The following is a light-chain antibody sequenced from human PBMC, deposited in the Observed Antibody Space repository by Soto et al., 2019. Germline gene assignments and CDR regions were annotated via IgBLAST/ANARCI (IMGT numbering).Light chain of an antibody. CDR3: CSYTSSTFYV. V-gene: IGLV2-14*03. J-gene: IGLJ1*01. CDR2: DVT. Sequence: QSVLTQPASVSGSPGQSIAISCTGTSSDVGGYNYVSWYQQHPGKAPKLMIYDVTSRPSGVSDRFSGSKSGTTASLTISGLQAKDEADYYCCSYTSSTFYVFGTGTKVTVL. CDR1: SSDVGGYNY.